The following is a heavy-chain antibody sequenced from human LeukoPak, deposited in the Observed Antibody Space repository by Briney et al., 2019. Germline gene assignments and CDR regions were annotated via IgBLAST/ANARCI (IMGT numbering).Heavy chain of an antibody. CDR2: ISGCGDTT. CDR3: AKYYYGSGSYPNWFDP. V-gene: IGHV3-23*01. J-gene: IGHJ5*02. CDR1: GFTFSGYA. D-gene: IGHD3-10*01. Sequence: GGSLRLSCAASGFTFSGYAMTWVRQGQGKGMEWVSSISGCGDTTNYTDSVKSRFTISSHNSKNTLYLQMNSLRAEDTAVYYCAKYYYGSGSYPNWFDPWGQGTLVTVSS.